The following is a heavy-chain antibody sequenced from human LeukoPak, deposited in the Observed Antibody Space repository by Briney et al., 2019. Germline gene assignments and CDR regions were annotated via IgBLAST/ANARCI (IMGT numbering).Heavy chain of an antibody. CDR1: GGSISSSSYY. V-gene: IGHV4-39*07. CDR2: IYYRGST. J-gene: IGHJ4*02. Sequence: SETLSLACTVSGGSISSSSYYWGWLREPPGKGLEWIGSIYYRGSTYYNPSLKSRVTISVDTSKTPFSLKLSSVTAAATAVYYCASHVPAAMGIDYWGQGTLVTVSS. D-gene: IGHD2-2*01. CDR3: ASHVPAAMGIDY.